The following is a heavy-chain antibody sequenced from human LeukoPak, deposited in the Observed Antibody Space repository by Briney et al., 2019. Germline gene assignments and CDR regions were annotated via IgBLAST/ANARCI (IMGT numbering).Heavy chain of an antibody. J-gene: IGHJ3*02. CDR3: ARVGWYYDFWSGYPDAFDI. V-gene: IGHV1-18*01. CDR2: ISAYNGNT. D-gene: IGHD3-3*01. CDR1: GYTFTSYG. Sequence: GASVKVSCKASGYTFTSYGISWVRQAPGQGLEWMGWISAYNGNTNYAQKLQGRVTTTTDTSTSTAYMELRSLRSDDTAVYYCARVGWYYDFWSGYPDAFDIWGQGTMVTVSS.